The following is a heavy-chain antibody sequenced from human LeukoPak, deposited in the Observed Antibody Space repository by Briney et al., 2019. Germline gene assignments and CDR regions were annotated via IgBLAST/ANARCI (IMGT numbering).Heavy chain of an antibody. CDR1: GGTFSSYA. CDR3: AEIGPGRPYDAFDI. J-gene: IGHJ3*02. CDR2: IIPIFGTA. D-gene: IGHD1-14*01. V-gene: IGHV1-69*01. Sequence: SVKVSCKASGGTFSSYAISWVRQAPGQGLEWMGGIIPIFGTANYAQKFQGRVTITADESTSTAYMELSSLRSEETAVYYCAEIGPGRPYDAFDIWGQGTMVTVSS.